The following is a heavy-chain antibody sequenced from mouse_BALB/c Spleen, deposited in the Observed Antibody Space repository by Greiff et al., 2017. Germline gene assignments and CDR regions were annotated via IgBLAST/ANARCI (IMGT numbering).Heavy chain of an antibody. CDR1: GYTFTSYV. CDR3: ARGGDGYPAWFAY. CDR2: INPYNDGT. J-gene: IGHJ3*01. Sequence: EVQLQQSGPELVKPGASVKMSCKASGYTFTSYVMHWVKQKPGQGLEWIGYINPYNDGTKYNEKFKGKATLTSDKSSSTAYMELSSLTSEDSAVYYCARGGDGYPAWFAYWGQGTLVTVSA. V-gene: IGHV1-14*01. D-gene: IGHD2-3*01.